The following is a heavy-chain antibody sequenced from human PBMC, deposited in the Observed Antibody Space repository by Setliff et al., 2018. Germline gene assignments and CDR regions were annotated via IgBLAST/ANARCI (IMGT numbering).Heavy chain of an antibody. CDR1: GGTFKNYA. D-gene: IGHD2-15*01. Sequence: ASVKVSCKASGGTFKNYAISWVRQAPGQGLEWMGWISSYNDITNYAQRFQGRVTLTTDMSTSAAYMELRSLGSDDTAVYYCAISTLSICSGGTCPNVFDVWGQGTMVTVS. CDR3: AISTLSICSGGTCPNVFDV. CDR2: ISSYNDIT. J-gene: IGHJ3*01. V-gene: IGHV1-18*01.